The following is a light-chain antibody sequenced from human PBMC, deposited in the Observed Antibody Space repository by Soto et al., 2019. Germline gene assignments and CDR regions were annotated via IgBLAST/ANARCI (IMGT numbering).Light chain of an antibody. CDR3: LQDYSYPWT. CDR1: QGIRSE. J-gene: IGKJ1*01. CDR2: SAS. V-gene: IGKV1-6*01. Sequence: AIHRTQSPSSLSASVGDTVTITCRSSQGIRSELGWYQQKPGTAPKVLIYSASSLQSGVPSRFSGSGSGTDFTLTSSSLPPEDIATYYCLQDYSYPWTFGQGTKVEIK.